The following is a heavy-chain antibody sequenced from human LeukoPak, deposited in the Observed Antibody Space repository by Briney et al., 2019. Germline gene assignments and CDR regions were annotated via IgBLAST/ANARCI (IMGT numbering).Heavy chain of an antibody. D-gene: IGHD1-14*01. V-gene: IGHV4-59*01. CDR1: GGSISSYY. Sequence: TSETLSLTCTVSGGSISSYYWSWIRQPPGKGLEWIGYIYYSGSTNYNPSLKSRVTISVDTSKNQFSLKLSSVTAADTAVYYCARRYNGDAFDIWGQGKMVTVSS. CDR3: ARRYNGDAFDI. CDR2: IYYSGST. J-gene: IGHJ3*02.